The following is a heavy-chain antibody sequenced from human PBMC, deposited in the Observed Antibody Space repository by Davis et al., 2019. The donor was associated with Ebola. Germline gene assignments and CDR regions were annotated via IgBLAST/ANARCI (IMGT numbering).Heavy chain of an antibody. Sequence: PGGSLRLSCAASGFTFSSYGMHWVRQAPGKGLEWVAVISYDGSNKYYADSVKGRFTISRDNSKNTLYLQMNSLRAEDTAVYYCAKVTTVTTIFDYWGQGTLVTVSS. CDR2: ISYDGSNK. J-gene: IGHJ4*02. V-gene: IGHV3-30*18. CDR3: AKVTTVTTIFDY. CDR1: GFTFSSYG. D-gene: IGHD4-17*01.